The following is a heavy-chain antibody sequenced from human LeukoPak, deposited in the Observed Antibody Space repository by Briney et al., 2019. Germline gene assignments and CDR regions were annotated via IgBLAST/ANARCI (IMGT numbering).Heavy chain of an antibody. Sequence: SVKVSCKASGGTFSSYTISWVRQAPGQGLEWMGRIIPILGIANYAQKFQGRVTITADKSTSTAYMELSSLRSEDTAVYYCARALNCSSTSCYYYYGMDVWGQGTTVTVSS. J-gene: IGHJ6*02. V-gene: IGHV1-69*02. CDR3: ARALNCSSTSCYYYYGMDV. D-gene: IGHD2-2*01. CDR2: IIPILGIA. CDR1: GGTFSSYT.